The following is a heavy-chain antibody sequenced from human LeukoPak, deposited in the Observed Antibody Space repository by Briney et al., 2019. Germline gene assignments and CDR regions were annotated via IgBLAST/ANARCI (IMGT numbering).Heavy chain of an antibody. D-gene: IGHD5-18*01. CDR3: ARDLDTARRGNAFDY. CDR1: GFTFSSYG. CDR2: IWYDGSNK. J-gene: IGHJ4*02. Sequence: GRSLRLSCAASGFTFSSYGMHWVRQAPGKGLEWVAVIWYDGSNKYYADSVKGRFTISRDNSKNTLYLQMNSLRAEDTAVYYCARDLDTARRGNAFDYWGQGTLVTVSS. V-gene: IGHV3-33*01.